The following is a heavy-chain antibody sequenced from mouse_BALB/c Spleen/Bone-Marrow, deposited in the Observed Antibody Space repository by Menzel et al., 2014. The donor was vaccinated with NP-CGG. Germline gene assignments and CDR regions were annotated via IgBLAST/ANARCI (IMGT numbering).Heavy chain of an antibody. CDR2: IYPGDGDT. D-gene: IGHD1-2*01. V-gene: IGHV1-87*01. CDR3: ARSRTTATAMDY. J-gene: IGHJ4*01. Sequence: QVQLQQSGAELARPGASVKLSCKASGYTFTSYWMQWVKQRPGQGLEWIGAIYPGDGDTRYTQKFKGKATLTADKSPSTAYMQLSSLASEDSAVYYCARSRTTATAMDYWGQGTSVTVSS. CDR1: GYTFTSYW.